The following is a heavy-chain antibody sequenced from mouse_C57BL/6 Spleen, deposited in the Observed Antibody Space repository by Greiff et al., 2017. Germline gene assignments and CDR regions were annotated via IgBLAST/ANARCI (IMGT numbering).Heavy chain of an antibody. CDR2: ISSGSSTI. CDR3: ARCSSYVGAMDY. V-gene: IGHV5-17*01. Sequence: EVKLMESGGGLVKPGGSLKLSCAASGFTFSDYGMHWVRQAPEKGLEWVAYISSGSSTIYYADTVKGRFTISRDNAKNTLFLQMTSLRSEDTAMYYCARCSSYVGAMDYWGQGTSVTVSS. J-gene: IGHJ4*01. D-gene: IGHD1-1*01. CDR1: GFTFSDYG.